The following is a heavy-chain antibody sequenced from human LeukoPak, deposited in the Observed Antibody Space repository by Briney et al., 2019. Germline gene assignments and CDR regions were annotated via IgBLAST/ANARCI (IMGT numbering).Heavy chain of an antibody. CDR2: INPNSAGT. Sequence: ASLKPCCKPSGYTFTGYYMHWVRQAPGPRLEWMGRINPNSAGTTYAQNLHASVTMTRDTSITTAYMELSRLRSPVPALACYAKKGYSTSWYYFDYWGQGTLVTVSS. J-gene: IGHJ4*01. V-gene: IGHV1-2*06. CDR1: GYTFTGYY. CDR3: AKKGYSTSWYYFDY. D-gene: IGHD6-13*01.